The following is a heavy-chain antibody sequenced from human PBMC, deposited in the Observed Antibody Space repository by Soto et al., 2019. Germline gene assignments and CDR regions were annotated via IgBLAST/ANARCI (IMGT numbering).Heavy chain of an antibody. Sequence: GGSLRLSCTASGFTFGDYAMSWFRQAPGKGLEWVGFIRSKAYGGATEYAASVKGRFTISRDDSKSIAYLQMNSLKTEDTAVYYCTGWYGDYGVGDYWGQGTLVTVSS. V-gene: IGHV3-49*03. CDR2: IRSKAYGGAT. J-gene: IGHJ4*02. CDR1: GFTFGDYA. CDR3: TGWYGDYGVGDY. D-gene: IGHD4-17*01.